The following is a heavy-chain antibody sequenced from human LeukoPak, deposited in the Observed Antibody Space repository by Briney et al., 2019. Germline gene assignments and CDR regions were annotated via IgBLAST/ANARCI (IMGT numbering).Heavy chain of an antibody. V-gene: IGHV4-61*02. D-gene: IGHD1-1*01. Sequence: SSETLSLTCTVSGGSISSGSYYWSWIRQPAGKGLEWIGRIYTSGSTNYNPSLKSRVTISVDTSKNQFSPKLSSVTAADTAVYYCARQRTGTIYYFDYWGQGTLVTVSS. CDR1: GGSISSGSYY. CDR2: IYTSGST. J-gene: IGHJ4*02. CDR3: ARQRTGTIYYFDY.